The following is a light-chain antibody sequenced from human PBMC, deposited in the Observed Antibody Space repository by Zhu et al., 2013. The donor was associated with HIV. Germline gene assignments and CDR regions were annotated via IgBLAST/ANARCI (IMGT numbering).Light chain of an antibody. CDR2: STN. Sequence: QTVVTQEPSFSVSPGGTVTLTCGLSSGSVSTSYYPSWYQQTPGQAPRTLIYSTNIRSSGVPDRFSGSKSGNTASLTISGLQAEDEADYYCSSYTSSSTRVFGTGTKVTVL. CDR3: SSYTSSSTRV. CDR1: SGSVSTSYY. J-gene: IGLJ1*01. V-gene: IGLV8-61*01.